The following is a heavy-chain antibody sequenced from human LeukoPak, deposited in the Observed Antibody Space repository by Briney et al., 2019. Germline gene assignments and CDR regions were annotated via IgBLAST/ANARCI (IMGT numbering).Heavy chain of an antibody. CDR3: ARGGFYDSSGYSDY. J-gene: IGHJ4*02. V-gene: IGHV3-74*01. CDR1: GFIFSSYW. D-gene: IGHD3-22*01. Sequence: GGSLRLSCAASGFIFSSYWMHWVRQGPGKGLMWVSRMNSDGSSTNYADSVKGRFTISRDNAKNTLYLQMNSLRAEDTAVYYCARGGFYDSSGYSDYWGQRTLVTVSS. CDR2: MNSDGSST.